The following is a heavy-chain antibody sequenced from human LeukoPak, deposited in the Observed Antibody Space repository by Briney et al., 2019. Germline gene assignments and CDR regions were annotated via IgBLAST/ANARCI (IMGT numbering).Heavy chain of an antibody. CDR1: GFTFSGSA. J-gene: IGHJ4*02. CDR2: IRSRANSYAT. D-gene: IGHD3-10*01. V-gene: IGHV3-73*01. CDR3: TRHTAVRGDKGVDY. Sequence: GGSLRLSCAASGFTFSGSAMHWVRQASGKGLEWVGRIRSRANSYATAYAASVKGRFTISRDDSKNTAYLQMNSLKTEDTAVYYCTRHTAVRGDKGVDYWGQGTLVTVSS.